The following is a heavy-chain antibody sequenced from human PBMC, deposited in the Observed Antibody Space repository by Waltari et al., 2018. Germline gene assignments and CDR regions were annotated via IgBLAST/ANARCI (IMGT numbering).Heavy chain of an antibody. CDR3: ARVQNWFDP. Sequence: QVQLQQWGAGLLRPSETLSLTCAVYGGSFNGYYWNWVRQPPGKGLEGIGEIDYSGFTTYHPSLKSRVTISLDTSKNQFSLSLNSVTAADTAVYYCARVQNWFDPWGQGTLVTVSS. J-gene: IGHJ5*02. CDR1: GGSFNGYY. V-gene: IGHV4-34*01. CDR2: IDYSGFT.